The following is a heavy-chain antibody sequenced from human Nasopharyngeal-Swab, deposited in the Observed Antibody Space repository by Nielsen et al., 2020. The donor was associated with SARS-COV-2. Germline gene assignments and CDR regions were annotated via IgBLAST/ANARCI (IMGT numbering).Heavy chain of an antibody. CDR1: GGSISSSSW. J-gene: IGHJ4*02. CDR3: ARDGSSGWYFDY. D-gene: IGHD6-19*01. Sequence: SETLSLTCAVSGGSISSSSWWSWVRQPPGKGLEWIGEIYHSGSTNYNPSLKSRVTISVDKSKNQFSLKLSSVTAADTAVYYCARDGSSGWYFDYWGQGTLVTVSS. V-gene: IGHV4-4*02. CDR2: IYHSGST.